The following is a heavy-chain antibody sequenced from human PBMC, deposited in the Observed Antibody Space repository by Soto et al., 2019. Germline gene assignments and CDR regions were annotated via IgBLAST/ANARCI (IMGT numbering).Heavy chain of an antibody. CDR3: ARGFYDILTPLPKAYYYGMDV. D-gene: IGHD3-9*01. CDR1: GGTFSSYA. J-gene: IGHJ6*02. Sequence: SVKVSCKASGGTFSSYAISWVRQAPGQGLEWMGGIIPIFGTANYAQKFQGRVTITADESTSTAYMELSSLRSEDTAVYYCARGFYDILTPLPKAYYYGMDVWGQGTTVTVSS. CDR2: IIPIFGTA. V-gene: IGHV1-69*13.